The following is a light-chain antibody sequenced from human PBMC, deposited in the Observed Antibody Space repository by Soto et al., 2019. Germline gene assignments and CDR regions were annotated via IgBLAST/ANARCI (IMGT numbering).Light chain of an antibody. V-gene: IGLV1-51*01. CDR3: ATWDGSLPGEV. CDR1: SSNIGNNY. CDR2: DNN. Sequence: QSVLTQSPSVSAAPGQKVTISYSGSSSNIGNNYVSWYQQVPGTAPKLLIYDNNKRPSGIPDRFSGSKSGTSGTLDITGLQTGDEADYYCATWDGSLPGEVFGGGTKLTVL. J-gene: IGLJ2*01.